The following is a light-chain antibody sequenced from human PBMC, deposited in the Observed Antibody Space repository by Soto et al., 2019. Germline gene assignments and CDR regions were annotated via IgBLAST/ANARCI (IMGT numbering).Light chain of an antibody. CDR2: DAS. V-gene: IGKV1-5*01. CDR1: QSISGN. J-gene: IGKJ1*01. Sequence: IPMTESTSTLSSSVGDRFTITCRASQSISGNLAWYQQKPGKAPTVLIYDASTLESGVPSRFSGSGSGTEFTLTISSLQPDDFATYYCQHYSTGWAFGQGTKVDIK. CDR3: QHYSTGWA.